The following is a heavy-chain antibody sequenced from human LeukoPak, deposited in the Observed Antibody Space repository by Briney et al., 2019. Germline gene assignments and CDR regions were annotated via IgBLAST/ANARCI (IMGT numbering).Heavy chain of an antibody. CDR2: IYTSGST. J-gene: IGHJ4*02. CDR1: GGSISSYY. V-gene: IGHV4-4*07. CDR3: ARDIPASSSWYLDY. Sequence: SETLSLTCTVSGGSISSYYWSWIRQPAGKGLEWIGRIYTSGSTNYNPSLKSRVTMSVDTSKNQFSLKLSSVTAADTAVYYCARDIPASSSWYLDYWGQGTLVTVSS. D-gene: IGHD6-13*01.